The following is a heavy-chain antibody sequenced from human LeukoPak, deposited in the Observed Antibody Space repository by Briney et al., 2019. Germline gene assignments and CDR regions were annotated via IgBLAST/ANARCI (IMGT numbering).Heavy chain of an antibody. CDR1: GFSFSRYW. CDR2: IEQDGSEK. CDR3: ARAGLGSWSSDL. D-gene: IGHD3-22*01. J-gene: IGHJ2*01. V-gene: IGHV3-7*02. Sequence: GGSLRLSCVASGFSFSRYWMSWVRQAPGKGLEWVANIEQDGSEKDYVDSVKGRFTISRDNAKNSLYLQMHSLRAEDTAVYYCARAGLGSWSSDLWGRGTLVTVSS.